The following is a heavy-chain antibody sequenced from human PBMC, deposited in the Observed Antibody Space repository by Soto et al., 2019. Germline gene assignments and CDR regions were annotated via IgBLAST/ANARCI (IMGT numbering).Heavy chain of an antibody. V-gene: IGHV4-34*01. CDR1: GGSFSGYY. CDR3: ARGLAGSYRHTSGHAFDI. D-gene: IGHD3-16*02. J-gene: IGHJ3*02. Sequence: SETLSLTCAVYGGSFSGYYWSWIRQPPGKGLEWIGEINHSGSTNYNPSLKSRVTISVDTSKNQFSLKLSSVTAADTAVYYCARGLAGSYRHTSGHAFDIWGQGTMVTVSS. CDR2: INHSGST.